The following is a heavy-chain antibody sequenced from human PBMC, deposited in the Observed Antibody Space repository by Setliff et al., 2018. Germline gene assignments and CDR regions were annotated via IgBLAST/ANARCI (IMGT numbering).Heavy chain of an antibody. J-gene: IGHJ1*01. V-gene: IGHV4-34*01. D-gene: IGHD6-13*01. CDR3: ALSSSWFKDFQH. CDR1: GGSFSGYY. Sequence: TSETLSLTCAVYGGSFSGYYWSWIRQPPGKGLDWIGNINYSGSSYYNPSLKSRVTISEDMSKNQFSLKVSSVTAADTAIYYCALSSSWFKDFQHWGQGTLVTVSS. CDR2: INYSGSS.